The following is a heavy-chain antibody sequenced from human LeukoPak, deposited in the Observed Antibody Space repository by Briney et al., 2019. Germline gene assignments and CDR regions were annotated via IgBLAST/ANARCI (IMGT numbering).Heavy chain of an antibody. Sequence: SETLPLPCIVSGGSITNNNYYWGWIRQPPGKGLEWIGSINYSGTTYNNPSLKSRVTIFVDTSKNQFSLKLSSVAAADTAVYYCARHISSRFFDYWGQGTLVPVSS. CDR1: GGSITNNNYY. J-gene: IGHJ4*02. CDR3: ARHISSRFFDY. CDR2: INYSGTT. D-gene: IGHD3-3*01. V-gene: IGHV4-39*01.